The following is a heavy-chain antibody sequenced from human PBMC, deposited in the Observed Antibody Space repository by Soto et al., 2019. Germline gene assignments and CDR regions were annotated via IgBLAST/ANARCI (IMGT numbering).Heavy chain of an antibody. Sequence: QVQLVESGGGVVQPGRSLRLSCAASGFAFNTYGMHWVRQAPGKGLEWVAVISNDGRNKYYADSVKGRFTISRDNSKNPLYLPMNRLRPADTAVYFCAQDFQWVRLEYFFDYWGQGTLVTVSS. CDR3: AQDFQWVRLEYFFDY. CDR1: GFAFNTYG. V-gene: IGHV3-30*18. J-gene: IGHJ4*02. CDR2: ISNDGRNK. D-gene: IGHD5-12*01.